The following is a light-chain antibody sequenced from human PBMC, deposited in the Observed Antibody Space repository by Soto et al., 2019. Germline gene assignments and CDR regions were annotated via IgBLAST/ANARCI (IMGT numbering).Light chain of an antibody. V-gene: IGLV2-14*01. J-gene: IGLJ2*01. CDR2: EVS. CDR3: SSYRNSDSLVV. CDR1: SSDVGGYDY. Sequence: SVLTQPASVSGSPGQSITISCTGTSSDVGGYDYVSWYQQHPGKAPKLIIYEVSNRPSGVSHRFSGSKSGDTASLTISGLQGEDESDYFCSSYRNSDSLVVFGGGTKVTVL.